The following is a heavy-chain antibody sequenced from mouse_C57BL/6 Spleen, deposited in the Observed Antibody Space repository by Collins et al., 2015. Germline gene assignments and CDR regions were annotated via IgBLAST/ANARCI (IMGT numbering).Heavy chain of an antibody. CDR1: GYAFSRNW. Sequence: QVQLQQSGAELVKPGASVKISCKPSGYAFSRNWMNWVKQRPGKGLKWIGQIYPGNGDTNYNGKFKGKATLTADKSSSAGYMQLSSLTSEDSAVYFCARWEGYGFAYWGQGTLVTVSA. V-gene: IGHV1-80*01. CDR3: ARWEGYGFAY. D-gene: IGHD3-1*01. J-gene: IGHJ3*01. CDR2: IYPGNGDT.